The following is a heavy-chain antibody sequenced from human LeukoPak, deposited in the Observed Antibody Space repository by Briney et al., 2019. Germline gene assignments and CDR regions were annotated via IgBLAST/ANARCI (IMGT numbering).Heavy chain of an antibody. Sequence: QPGGSLRLSCAGSGFTFGDYGMSWVRQAPGKGLEWVSDISGSGHTTNYADSVKGRFSISRDNSKTTLYLQMSSLRVEDTAVYYCVEGIFDYWGQGTLVTVSS. D-gene: IGHD3-10*01. CDR3: VEGIFDY. V-gene: IGHV3-23*01. J-gene: IGHJ4*02. CDR2: ISGSGHTT. CDR1: GFTFGDYG.